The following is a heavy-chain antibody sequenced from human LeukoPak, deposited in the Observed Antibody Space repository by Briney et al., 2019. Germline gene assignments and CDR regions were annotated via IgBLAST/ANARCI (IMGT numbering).Heavy chain of an antibody. Sequence: GGSLRLSCAVSGFSISNYWMTWVRQAPGKGLEWVANIKQDGSEKNYVDSVKGRFTISRDNAKNSVFLQMNSLRVKDTAVYYCAKVDVWGQGTTVTVSS. CDR3: AKVDV. CDR2: IKQDGSEK. V-gene: IGHV3-7*01. J-gene: IGHJ6*02. CDR1: GFSISNYW.